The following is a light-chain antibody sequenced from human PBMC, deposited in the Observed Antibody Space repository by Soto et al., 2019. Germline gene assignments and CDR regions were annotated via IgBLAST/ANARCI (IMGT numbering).Light chain of an antibody. J-gene: IGLJ3*02. Sequence: QSVLTQPASVSGSPGQSITISCTGTSSDVGTYNLVSWYQHHPGKAPKLMIYDVTKRPSGVSNRFSGSKSGNMASLTISGLQAEDEADYYCCSYASTNTLVFGGGTKLTVL. CDR2: DVT. CDR1: SSDVGTYNL. CDR3: CSYASTNTLV. V-gene: IGLV2-23*02.